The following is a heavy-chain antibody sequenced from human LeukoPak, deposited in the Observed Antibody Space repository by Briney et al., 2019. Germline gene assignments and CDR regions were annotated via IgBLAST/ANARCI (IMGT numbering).Heavy chain of an antibody. CDR2: ISYDGSNK. J-gene: IGHJ4*02. CDR3: ATPGTTGTTRANFDY. Sequence: GGSLRLSCAASGFTFSSYGMHWVRQAPGKGLEWVAVISYDGSNKYYADSVKGRFTISRDNSKNTLYLQMNSLRAEDTAVYYCATPGTTGTTRANFDYWGQETLVTVSS. V-gene: IGHV3-30*03. CDR1: GFTFSSYG. D-gene: IGHD1-1*01.